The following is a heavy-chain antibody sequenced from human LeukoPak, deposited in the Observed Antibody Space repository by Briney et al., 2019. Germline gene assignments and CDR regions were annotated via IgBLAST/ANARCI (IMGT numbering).Heavy chain of an antibody. CDR2: IYYSGST. J-gene: IGHJ3*02. D-gene: IGHD1-26*01. V-gene: IGHV4-31*03. CDR1: GGSISSGGYY. CDR3: ARLFEWELRAFDI. Sequence: SETLSLTCTVSGGSISSGGYYWSWIRQHPGKGLEWIGYIYYSGSTYYNPSLKSRVTISVDTSKNQFSLKLSSVTAADTAVYYCARLFEWELRAFDIWGQGTMVTVSS.